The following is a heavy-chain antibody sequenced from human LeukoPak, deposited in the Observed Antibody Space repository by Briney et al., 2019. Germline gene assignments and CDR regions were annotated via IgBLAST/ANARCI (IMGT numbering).Heavy chain of an antibody. CDR2: GST. D-gene: IGHD5/OR15-5a*01. CDR3: ARRQRGVSTGPRGAFDI. Sequence: GSTDYNPSLKSRVTISVDTSKNQFSLKLSSVTAADTAVYYCARRQRGVSTGPRGAFDIWGHGTMVTVSS. J-gene: IGHJ3*02. V-gene: IGHV4-39*01.